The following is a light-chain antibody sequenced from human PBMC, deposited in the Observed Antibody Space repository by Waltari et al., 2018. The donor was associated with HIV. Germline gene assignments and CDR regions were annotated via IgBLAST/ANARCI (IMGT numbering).Light chain of an antibody. Sequence: EVVLTQSPGTLSLSPGEGATLSCRASESVRSDNLAWYQQRPGQTPRLLIYGASSRASDIPDRFSGSGSGTDFTLTISRLEPEDFAVYYCLQYGSSPRTFGQGTKLEIK. J-gene: IGKJ2*01. V-gene: IGKV3-20*01. CDR1: ESVRSDN. CDR3: LQYGSSPRT. CDR2: GAS.